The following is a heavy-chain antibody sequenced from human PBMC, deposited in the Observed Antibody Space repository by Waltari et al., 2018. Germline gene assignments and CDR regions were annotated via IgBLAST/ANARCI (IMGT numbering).Heavy chain of an antibody. CDR2: ISGSGGST. D-gene: IGHD6-13*01. CDR3: ATESGYSSDY. J-gene: IGHJ4*02. CDR1: GFTFSSSA. V-gene: IGHV3-23*04. Sequence: VQLVESGGGVVQPGRSLRLSCAASGFTFSSSAMLWVRQAPGKGLELVSAISGSGGSTYYADSVKGRFTISRDNSKNTLYLQMNSLRAEDTAVYYCATESGYSSDYWGQGTLVTVSS.